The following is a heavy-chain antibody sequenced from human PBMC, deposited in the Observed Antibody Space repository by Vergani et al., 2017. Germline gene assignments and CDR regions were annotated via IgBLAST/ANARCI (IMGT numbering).Heavy chain of an antibody. V-gene: IGHV1-58*01. CDR1: GFTFTSSA. CDR2: IVVGSGNT. Sequence: QMQLVQSGPEVKKPGTSVKVSCKASGFTFTSSAVQWVRPARGQRPEWIGWIVVGSGNTNYAQKFQERVTITRDMSTSTAYMELSSMRSEDTAVYYCAADHNDYGDYVWYFDLWGRGTLVTVSS. D-gene: IGHD4-17*01. CDR3: AADHNDYGDYVWYFDL. J-gene: IGHJ2*01.